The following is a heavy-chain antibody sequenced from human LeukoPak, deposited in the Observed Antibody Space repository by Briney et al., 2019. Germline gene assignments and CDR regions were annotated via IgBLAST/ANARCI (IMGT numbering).Heavy chain of an antibody. V-gene: IGHV4-61*02. J-gene: IGHJ2*01. Sequence: PSQTLSLTCTVSGGSISSGSYYWSWIRQPAGKGLEWIGRIYTSGSTNYNPSLKSRVTISVDTSKNQFSLKLSSVTAADTAVYYCARVALLNFLARHHGYFDLWGGNTLVTVSS. CDR3: ARVALLNFLARHHGYFDL. CDR1: GGSISSGSYY. D-gene: IGHD2/OR15-2a*01. CDR2: IYTSGST.